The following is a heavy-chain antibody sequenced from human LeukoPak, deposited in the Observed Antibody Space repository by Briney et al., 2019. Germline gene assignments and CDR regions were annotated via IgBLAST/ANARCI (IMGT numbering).Heavy chain of an antibody. CDR1: GDSVSNNRAA. CDR2: TYFRSKWYN. V-gene: IGHV6-1*01. J-gene: IGHJ3*02. CDR3: ARDPQMLTDAFDI. D-gene: IGHD3-16*01. Sequence: SQTLSLTCAISGDSVSNNRAAWSWIRQSPSRGLEWLGRTYFRSKWYNDYAVFVKSRITINPDTSKNQFSLQLNSVTPEDTAVYYCARDPQMLTDAFDIWGQGTMVTVSS.